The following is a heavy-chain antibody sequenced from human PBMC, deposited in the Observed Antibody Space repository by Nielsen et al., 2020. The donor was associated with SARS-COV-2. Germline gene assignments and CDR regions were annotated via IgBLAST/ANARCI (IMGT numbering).Heavy chain of an antibody. CDR1: GGSFSGYY. CDR2: INHSGST. Sequence: SQTLSLTCAVYGGSFSGYYWSWIRQPPGKGLEWIGEINHSGSTNYNPSLKSRVTVSVDTSKNQFSLKLSSVTAADTAVYYCARTWYYYDSSGYGVWFDPWGQGTLVTVSS. J-gene: IGHJ5*02. D-gene: IGHD3-22*01. CDR3: ARTWYYYDSSGYGVWFDP. V-gene: IGHV4-34*01.